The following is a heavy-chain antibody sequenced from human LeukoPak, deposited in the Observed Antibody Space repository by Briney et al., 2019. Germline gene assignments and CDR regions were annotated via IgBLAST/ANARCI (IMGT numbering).Heavy chain of an antibody. CDR2: IYYSGST. J-gene: IGHJ4*02. D-gene: IGHD3-22*01. Sequence: SETLSLTCAVYGGSFSGYYWSWIRQPPGKGLEWIGSIYYSGSTYYNPSLKSRVTISVDTSKNQFSLKLSSVTAADTAVYYCARDGYYYDSSGYETFDYWGQGTLVTVSS. V-gene: IGHV4-34*01. CDR3: ARDGYYYDSSGYETFDY. CDR1: GGSFSGYY.